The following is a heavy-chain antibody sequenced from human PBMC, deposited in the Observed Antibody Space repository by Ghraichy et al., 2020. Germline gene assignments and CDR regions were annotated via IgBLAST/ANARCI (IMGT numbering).Heavy chain of an antibody. D-gene: IGHD3-16*01. V-gene: IGHV4-59*01. CDR2: ISTSGVT. Sequence: PETLSLTCTVSGGSISSYYWSWIRQPPGKGLEWIGYISTSGVTNYNPSLRSRVTISVDTSKNQFSLKLRSVTAADTAVYYCASLGGTYDYWGQGTLVTVSA. CDR1: GGSISSYY. CDR3: ASLGGTYDY. J-gene: IGHJ4*02.